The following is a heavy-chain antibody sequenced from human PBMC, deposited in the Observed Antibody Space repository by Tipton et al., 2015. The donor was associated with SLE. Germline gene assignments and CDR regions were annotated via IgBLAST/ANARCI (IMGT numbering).Heavy chain of an antibody. V-gene: IGHV4-39*07. CDR2: IYYSGTT. CDR1: GDSITTDSDY. J-gene: IGHJ6*03. Sequence: TLSLTCTVSGDSITTDSDYWGWIRQPPGKGLEWIGNIYYSGTTYYNSSLKSRVTISVDTSKNQFSLKLSSVTAADTAVYYCARLLGGTVVTALKYYYMDVWGKGTTVTVSS. CDR3: ARLLGGTVVTALKYYYMDV. D-gene: IGHD4-23*01.